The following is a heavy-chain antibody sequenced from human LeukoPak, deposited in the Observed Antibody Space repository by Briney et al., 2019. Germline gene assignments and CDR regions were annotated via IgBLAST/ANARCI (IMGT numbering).Heavy chain of an antibody. CDR2: IDSSDTNI. V-gene: IGHV3-21*01. CDR3: ARDGPWDAVGLTADAFDL. CDR1: GFTLSSRN. Sequence: GGSLRLSCAASGFTLSSRNMNWVRQAPGNRPEWVSFIDSSDTNIFYGESVKGRFTISRDTAESSLYLQMDNLRVEDTAVYYCARDGPWDAVGLTADAFDLWGPGTKVIVSS. D-gene: IGHD1-26*01. J-gene: IGHJ3*01.